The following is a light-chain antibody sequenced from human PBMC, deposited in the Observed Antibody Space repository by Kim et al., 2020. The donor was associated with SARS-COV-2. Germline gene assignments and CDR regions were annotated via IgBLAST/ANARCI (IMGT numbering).Light chain of an antibody. V-gene: IGKV2-30*02. Sequence: PASISCRSRQSLVHSDGNTYLSWLQPRPGQSPRRLIYKVSDRDSGVPDRFSGSGSGTDFTLKISRVEAVDVGVYYCMQGTYWSLTFGGGTKVDIK. CDR2: KVS. J-gene: IGKJ4*01. CDR3: MQGTYWSLT. CDR1: QSLVHSDGNTY.